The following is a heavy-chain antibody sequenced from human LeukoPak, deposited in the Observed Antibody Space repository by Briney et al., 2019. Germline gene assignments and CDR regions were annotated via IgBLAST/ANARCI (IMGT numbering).Heavy chain of an antibody. CDR3: ASVIAAAGYDAFDI. CDR2: IYHSGST. Sequence: PSETLSLTCAVSGCPISIGYYWGWIRQPPGKGLEWIGSIYHSGSTYYNPSLKSRVTISVDTPKNQFSLKLSSVTAADTAVYYCASVIAAAGYDAFDIWGQGTMVTVSS. V-gene: IGHV4-38-2*01. J-gene: IGHJ3*02. CDR1: GCPISIGYY. D-gene: IGHD6-13*01.